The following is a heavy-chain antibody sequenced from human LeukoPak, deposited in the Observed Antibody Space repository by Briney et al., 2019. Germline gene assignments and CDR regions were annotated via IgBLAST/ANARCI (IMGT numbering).Heavy chain of an antibody. Sequence: PSETLSLTCTVSGGSISSSSYYWSWIRQSAEKGLEWIGRFYSSGSTDYNPSLKSRVTISVDTSKNQFSLKLSSVTAADTAVYYCARNSRRRFLDRGGWFDPWGQGTLVTVSS. D-gene: IGHD2/OR15-2a*01. CDR2: FYSSGST. CDR1: GGSISSSSYY. J-gene: IGHJ5*02. CDR3: ARNSRRRFLDRGGWFDP. V-gene: IGHV4-61*02.